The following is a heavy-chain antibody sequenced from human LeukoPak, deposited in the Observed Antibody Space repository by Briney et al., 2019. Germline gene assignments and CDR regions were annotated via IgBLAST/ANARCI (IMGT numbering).Heavy chain of an antibody. Sequence: SETLSLTCTVSGGSISSYYWSWIRQPPGKGLGWIGYIYYSGSTNYNPSLKSRVTISVDTSKNQFSLKLSSVTAADTAVYYCARVGYDILTGYWYYFDYWGQGTLVTVSS. CDR1: GGSISSYY. CDR3: ARVGYDILTGYWYYFDY. CDR2: IYYSGST. J-gene: IGHJ4*02. D-gene: IGHD3-9*01. V-gene: IGHV4-59*01.